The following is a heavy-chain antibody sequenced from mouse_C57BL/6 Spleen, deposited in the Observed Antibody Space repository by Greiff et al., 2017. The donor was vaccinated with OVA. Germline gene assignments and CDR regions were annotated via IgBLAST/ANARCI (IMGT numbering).Heavy chain of an antibody. CDR1: GYTFTSYW. J-gene: IGHJ2*01. Sequence: QVHVKQSGAELAKPGASVKLSCKASGYTFTSYWMHWVKQRPGQGLEWIGYINPSSGYTKYNQKFKDKATLTADKSSSTAYMQLSSLTYEDSAVYYCARSPITTVVATDFDYWGQGTTLTVSS. CDR3: ARSPITTVVATDFDY. V-gene: IGHV1-7*01. CDR2: INPSSGYT. D-gene: IGHD1-1*01.